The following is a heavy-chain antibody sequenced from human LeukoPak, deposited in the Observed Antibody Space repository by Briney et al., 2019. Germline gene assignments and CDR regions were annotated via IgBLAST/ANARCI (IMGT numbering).Heavy chain of an antibody. J-gene: IGHJ5*02. Sequence: SETLSLTCAVSGGSISGRYWSWLRQPPGKGPEWIGYIHTNGNTNSKSSLKSRVTMSVDTSKNQLSLKLTSVTAADTAVYYCARQSSAAGTHWFDPWGQGTLVTVSS. V-gene: IGHV4-4*09. CDR2: IHTNGNT. CDR3: ARQSSAAGTHWFDP. CDR1: GGSISGRY. D-gene: IGHD6-13*01.